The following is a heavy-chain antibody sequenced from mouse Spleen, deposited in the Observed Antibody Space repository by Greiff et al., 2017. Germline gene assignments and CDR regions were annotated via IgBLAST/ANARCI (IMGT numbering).Heavy chain of an antibody. Sequence: VQLQQSGPELVKPGASVKMSCKASGYTFTSYVMHWVKQKPGQGLEWIGYINPYNDGTKYNEKFKGKATLTSDKSSSTAYMELSSLTSEDSAVYYCARSLYDYGAWFAYWGQGTLVTVSA. CDR2: INPYNDGT. CDR1: GYTFTSYV. CDR3: ARSLYDYGAWFAY. D-gene: IGHD2-4*01. V-gene: IGHV1-14*01. J-gene: IGHJ3*01.